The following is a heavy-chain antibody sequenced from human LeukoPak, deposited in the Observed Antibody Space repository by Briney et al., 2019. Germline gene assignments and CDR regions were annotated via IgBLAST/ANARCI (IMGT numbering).Heavy chain of an antibody. V-gene: IGHV3-23*01. J-gene: IGHJ4*02. CDR3: AKDSSYSGSYYVDY. D-gene: IGHD1-26*01. CDR1: GFTFSSYA. Sequence: GGSLRLSCAASGFTFSSYAMSWVRQAPGKGLEWVSAISGSGGSTYYADSVKGRFTISRDNSKNTLYLQMNSLRAEDTAVYYCAKDSSYSGSYYVDYWGQGTLVTVSS. CDR2: ISGSGGST.